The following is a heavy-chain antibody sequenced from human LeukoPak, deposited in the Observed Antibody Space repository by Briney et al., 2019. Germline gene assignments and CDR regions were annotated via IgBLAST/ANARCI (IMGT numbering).Heavy chain of an antibody. D-gene: IGHD1-26*01. CDR3: ARGGSYVDAFDI. V-gene: IGHV3-7*01. CDR1: GFTFSSYW. CDR2: IKQDGSEK. J-gene: IGHJ3*02. Sequence: LGGSLRLSCAASGFTFSSYWVTWVRQAPGKGLEWVANIKQDGSEKYYVDSVKGRFTISRDNAKNSLYLQMNSLRAEDTAVYYCARGGSYVDAFDIWGQGTMVTVSS.